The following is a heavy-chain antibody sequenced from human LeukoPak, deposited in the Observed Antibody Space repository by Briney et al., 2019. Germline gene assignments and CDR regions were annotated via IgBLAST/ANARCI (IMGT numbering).Heavy chain of an antibody. V-gene: IGHV3-30*04. J-gene: IGHJ4*02. CDR2: ISYDGSNK. Sequence: GRSLRLSCAASGFTLSSYAMHWVRQAPGKGLEWVAVISYDGSNKYYADSVKGRFTISRDNSKNTLYLQMNSLRAEDTAVYYCARYAQQLVDYWGQGTLVTVSS. CDR3: ARYAQQLVDY. D-gene: IGHD6-13*01. CDR1: GFTLSSYA.